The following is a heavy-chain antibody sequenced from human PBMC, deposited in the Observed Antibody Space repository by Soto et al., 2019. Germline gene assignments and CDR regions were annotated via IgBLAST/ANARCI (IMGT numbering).Heavy chain of an antibody. CDR1: GYTFTSYG. CDR2: ISAYNGNT. V-gene: IGHV1-18*01. J-gene: IGHJ4*02. Sequence: ASVKVSCKASGYTFTSYGISWVRQAPGQGLEWMGWISAYNGNTNYAQKLQGRVTMTTDTSTSTAYMELRSLRSDDTAVYYCARDPLQGYCSGGSCYDYWGQGTLVTVSS. CDR3: ARDPLQGYCSGGSCYDY. D-gene: IGHD2-15*01.